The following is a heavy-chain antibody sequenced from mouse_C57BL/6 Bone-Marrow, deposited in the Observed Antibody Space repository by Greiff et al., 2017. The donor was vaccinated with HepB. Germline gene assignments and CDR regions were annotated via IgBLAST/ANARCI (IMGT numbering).Heavy chain of an antibody. CDR2: INPNYGTT. J-gene: IGHJ2*01. V-gene: IGHV1-39*01. Sequence: EVQLQQSGPELVKPGASVKISCKASGYSFTDYNMNWVKQSNGKSLEWIGVINPNYGTTSYNQKFKGKATLTVDQSSSTAYMQLNSLTSEDSAVYYWARVYYGNYNGDFDYWGQGTTLTVSS. D-gene: IGHD2-1*01. CDR3: ARVYYGNYNGDFDY. CDR1: GYSFTDYN.